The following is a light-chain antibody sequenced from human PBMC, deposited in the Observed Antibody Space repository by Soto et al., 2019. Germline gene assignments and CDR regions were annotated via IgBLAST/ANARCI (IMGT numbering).Light chain of an antibody. CDR2: ASS. J-gene: IGKJ4*01. V-gene: IGKV3-20*01. CDR3: HQYYSSIT. Sequence: EIVLTQSPGTLSLSPGEGATLSCRASQDVDNYFLAWYQQRPGQAPRLLIYASSRRATGIPDRFSGSGSGTDFTLTISRVGPEDIAVYSCHQYYSSITFGGGTKVEVK. CDR1: QDVDNYF.